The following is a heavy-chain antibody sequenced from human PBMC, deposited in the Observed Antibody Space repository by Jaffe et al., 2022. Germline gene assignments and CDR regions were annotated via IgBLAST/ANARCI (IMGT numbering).Heavy chain of an antibody. V-gene: IGHV4-61*01. CDR3: ARGSYGYCSSTRCYEFGTNWFDP. CDR1: GGSVSSGSYY. CDR2: FYYGGRT. D-gene: IGHD2-2*03. J-gene: IGHJ5*02. Sequence: QVQLQESGPGLVKPSETLSLTCTVSGGSVSSGSYYWSWIRQPPGKGLEWIGYFYYGGRTNHNPSLKSRVTMSLDTSKNQFSLKLSSVTAADTAVYHCARGSYGYCSSTRCYEFGTNWFDPWGQGTLVTVSS.